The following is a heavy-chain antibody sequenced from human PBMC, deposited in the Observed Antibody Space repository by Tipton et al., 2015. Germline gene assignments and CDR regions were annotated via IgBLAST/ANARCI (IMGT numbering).Heavy chain of an antibody. CDR2: IYYTGNT. Sequence: TLSLTCTVSGGSISTSGYYWGWIRQPPGKGLEWIGTIYYTGNTYYNSSLKSRVTISIDTSKNQFSLKLRSLTAADTAVYYCASRRYSYGSKKTWFDPWGQGTLVTVSS. V-gene: IGHV4-39*01. CDR3: ASRRYSYGSKKTWFDP. J-gene: IGHJ5*02. D-gene: IGHD3-10*01. CDR1: GGSISTSGYY.